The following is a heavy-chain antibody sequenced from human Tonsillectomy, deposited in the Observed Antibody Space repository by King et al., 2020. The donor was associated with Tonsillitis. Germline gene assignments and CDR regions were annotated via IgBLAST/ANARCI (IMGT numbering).Heavy chain of an antibody. CDR3: ANEPDLGVRLGDPPGF. D-gene: IGHD2-21*02. J-gene: IGHJ4*02. CDR1: GFTFSSNA. CDR2: ISGSGGST. Sequence: VQLVESGGGLVQPGGSLRLSCAASGFTFSSNAMSWVRQAPGKGLEWVSVISGSGGSTFNADSEKGRITISRDTSKNTLYLHMNSLRAEDTAVYYCANEPDLGVRLGDPPGFWGQGTLVTVSS. V-gene: IGHV3-23*04.